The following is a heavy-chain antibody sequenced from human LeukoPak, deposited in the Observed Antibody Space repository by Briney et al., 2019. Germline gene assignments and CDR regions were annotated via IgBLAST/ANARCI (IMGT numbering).Heavy chain of an antibody. CDR2: IVVGSGNT. J-gene: IGHJ6*02. CDR1: GFTFTSSA. V-gene: IGHV1-58*01. CDR3: AAPTVAYYYYGMDV. Sequence: SVKVSCKASGFTFTSSAVQWVRQARGQRLEWIGWIVVGSGNTNYAQKFQERVTITRDMSTSTAYMELSSLRSEDTAVYYCAAPTVAYYYYGMDVWGQGTTVTVSS. D-gene: IGHD4-23*01.